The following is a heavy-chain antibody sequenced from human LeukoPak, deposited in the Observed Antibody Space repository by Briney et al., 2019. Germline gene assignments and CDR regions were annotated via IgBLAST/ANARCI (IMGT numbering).Heavy chain of an antibody. CDR1: GFTFSSYG. Sequence: PGGSLRLSCAASGFTFSSYGMSWVRQAPGKGLEWVSAVSDSGDGGRTYYADSVRGRFTISRDNSKNMLYLQMNSLRAEDTAVYYCARAYPQHSSPYYFDYWGQGTLVTVSS. CDR3: ARAYPQHSSPYYFDY. D-gene: IGHD6-19*01. V-gene: IGHV3-23*01. CDR2: VSDSGDGGRT. J-gene: IGHJ4*02.